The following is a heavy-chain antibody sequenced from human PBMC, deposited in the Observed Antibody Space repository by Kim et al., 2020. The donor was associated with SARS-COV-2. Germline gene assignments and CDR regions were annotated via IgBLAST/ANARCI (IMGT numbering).Heavy chain of an antibody. Sequence: GGSLRLSCSASGFIFSFSAMSWVRQAPGKGLEWVSAISGSDSGTFYADTVKVRFTISRDNDKNTMYLQMNSLRAEDTDIYYCAKFEWDRLVGGFVYWGQGTLVTVSS. D-gene: IGHD1-26*01. CDR2: ISGSDSGT. CDR1: GFIFSFSA. V-gene: IGHV3-23*01. CDR3: AKFEWDRLVGGFVY. J-gene: IGHJ4*02.